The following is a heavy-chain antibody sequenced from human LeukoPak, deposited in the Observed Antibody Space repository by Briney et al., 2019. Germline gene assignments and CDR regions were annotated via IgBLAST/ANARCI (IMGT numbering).Heavy chain of an antibody. CDR3: ARHDCSGGTCLGFDL. V-gene: IGHV4-39*01. CDR2: IYYSGNT. Sequence: PSETLSLTCTVSGGSISSSRYYWGWIRQSPGKGLEWIGTIYYSGNTYYNPSLKSRVTTSVNTSKNQFSLRLSSVTAADTAVYYCARHDCSGGTCLGFDLWGRGTLATVSS. J-gene: IGHJ2*01. D-gene: IGHD2-15*01. CDR1: GGSISSSRYY.